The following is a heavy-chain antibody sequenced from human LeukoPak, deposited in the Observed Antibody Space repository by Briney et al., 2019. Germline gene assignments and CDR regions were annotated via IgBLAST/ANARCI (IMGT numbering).Heavy chain of an antibody. CDR3: ARTYGSGFGWFDY. CDR2: INSDGSTT. CDR1: GFTFSSYW. V-gene: IGHV3-74*01. D-gene: IGHD3-10*01. J-gene: IGHJ4*02. Sequence: GGSLRLSCAASGFTFSSYWMHWVRQAPGKGLVWVSRINSDGSTTSYADSAKGRFTISRDNAKNTLYLQMNSLRAEDSAVYYCARTYGSGFGWFDYWGQGTLVTVSS.